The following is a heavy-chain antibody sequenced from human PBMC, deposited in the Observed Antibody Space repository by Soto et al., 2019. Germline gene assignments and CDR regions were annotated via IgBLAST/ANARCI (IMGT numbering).Heavy chain of an antibody. CDR3: ATGVGATTWDY. D-gene: IGHD1-26*01. V-gene: IGHV3-21*01. J-gene: IGHJ4*01. Sequence: SLRLSCAASGFTFSSYSMNWVRQAPGKGLEWVSSISSSSNYIYYADSVKGRFTISRDNAKNPLYLQMNSLRADDTAVYYCATGVGATTWDYWGHGTLVTVSS. CDR2: ISSSSNYI. CDR1: GFTFSSYS.